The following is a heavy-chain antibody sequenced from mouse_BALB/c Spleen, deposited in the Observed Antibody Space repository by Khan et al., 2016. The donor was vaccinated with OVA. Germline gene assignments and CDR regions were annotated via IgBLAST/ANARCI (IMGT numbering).Heavy chain of an antibody. CDR1: GFTFTNYG. Sequence: QIQLVQSGPELKKPGETVQISCKASGFTFTNYGMNLVKQTPGKDLKWMGWINTYTGEPTFADDFKGRFAFSLETSASTAYLQINSLKNEDTATYCCSRVGYNGTMDCWGQGTSVTVSS. CDR3: SRVGYNGTMDC. J-gene: IGHJ4*01. CDR2: INTYTGEP. D-gene: IGHD2-14*01. V-gene: IGHV9-3-1*01.